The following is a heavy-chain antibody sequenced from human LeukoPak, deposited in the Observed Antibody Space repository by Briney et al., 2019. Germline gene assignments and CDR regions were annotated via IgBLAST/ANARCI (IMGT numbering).Heavy chain of an antibody. CDR2: IIPIFGTA. J-gene: IGHJ4*02. CDR1: GYTFTSYG. D-gene: IGHD6-13*01. Sequence: GASVKVSCKASGYTFTSYGISWVRQAPGQGLEWMGGIIPIFGTANYAQKFQGRVTITADESTSTAYMELSSLRSEDTAVYYCASGWVGIAAAGTIFVYWGQGTLVTVSS. CDR3: ASGWVGIAAAGTIFVY. V-gene: IGHV1-69*13.